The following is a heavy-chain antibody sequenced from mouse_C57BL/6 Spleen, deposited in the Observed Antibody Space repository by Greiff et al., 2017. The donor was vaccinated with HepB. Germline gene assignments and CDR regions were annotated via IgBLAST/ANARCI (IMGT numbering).Heavy chain of an antibody. CDR2: INPNNGGT. J-gene: IGHJ3*01. CDR1: GYTFTDYY. D-gene: IGHD3-2*02. V-gene: IGHV1-26*01. Sequence: EVQLQQSGPELVKPGASVKISCKASGYTFTDYYMNWVKQSHGKSLEWIGDINPNNGGTSYNQKFKGKATLTVDKSASTAYMVLRSLTSEDSAVYYCASCHSSGYGFAYWGQGTLVTVAA. CDR3: ASCHSSGYGFAY.